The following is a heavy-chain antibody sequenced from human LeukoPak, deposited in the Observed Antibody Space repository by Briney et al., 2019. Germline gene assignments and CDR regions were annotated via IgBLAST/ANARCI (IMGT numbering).Heavy chain of an antibody. D-gene: IGHD3-10*01. CDR3: ARGGDYYGSGKIWFDP. CDR2: INPSGGST. V-gene: IGHV1-46*01. Sequence: ASVKVSCKASGYTFTSYYMHWVRQAPGQGLEWMGIINPSGGSTSYAQKFQGRVTMTRDTSTSTAYMELSSLRSEDTAVYYCARGGDYYGSGKIWFDPWGQGTLVTVSS. J-gene: IGHJ5*02. CDR1: GYTFTSYY.